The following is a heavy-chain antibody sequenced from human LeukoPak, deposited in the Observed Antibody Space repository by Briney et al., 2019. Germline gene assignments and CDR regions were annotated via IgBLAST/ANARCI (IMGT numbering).Heavy chain of an antibody. CDR2: IYHSGST. CDR1: GGSISSSSGNC. J-gene: IGHJ5*02. CDR3: AREEDYDFWGTGFDP. V-gene: IGHV4-4*02. D-gene: IGHD3-3*01. Sequence: ASETLSLTCAVSGGSISSSSGNCWTWVRQPPGKGLEWIGEIYHSGSTNYNPSLKSRVTMLLDKSKNQFSLKLSSVTAADTAVYYCAREEDYDFWGTGFDPWGQGTLVTVSS.